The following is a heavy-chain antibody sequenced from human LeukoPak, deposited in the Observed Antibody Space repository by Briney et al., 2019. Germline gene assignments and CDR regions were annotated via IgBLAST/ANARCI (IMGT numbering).Heavy chain of an antibody. CDR2: IYYSGSS. CDR3: ARDYDYGDLRGWFDP. V-gene: IGHV4-59*01. Sequence: SETLSLTCTVSGGSISGYYWSWIRQPPGKGLEWIGYIYYSGSSNYNPSLKSRITISLDTSKNQFSLELSSVTAADTAVYYCARDYDYGDLRGWFDPWGQGTLVTVSS. CDR1: GGSISGYY. J-gene: IGHJ5*02. D-gene: IGHD4-17*01.